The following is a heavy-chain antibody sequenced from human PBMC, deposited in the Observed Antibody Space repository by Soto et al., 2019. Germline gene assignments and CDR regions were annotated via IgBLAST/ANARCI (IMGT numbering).Heavy chain of an antibody. D-gene: IGHD2-2*01. CDR1: GGSISSGGYY. Sequence: PSETLSLTCTVSGGSISSGGYYWSWIRQHPGKGLEWIGYIYYSGSTYYNPSLKSRVTISVDTSKNQFSLKLSSVTAADTAVYYCARQDCSSTSCPQGTFDYWGQGTLVTVS. CDR3: ARQDCSSTSCPQGTFDY. V-gene: IGHV4-31*03. CDR2: IYYSGST. J-gene: IGHJ4*02.